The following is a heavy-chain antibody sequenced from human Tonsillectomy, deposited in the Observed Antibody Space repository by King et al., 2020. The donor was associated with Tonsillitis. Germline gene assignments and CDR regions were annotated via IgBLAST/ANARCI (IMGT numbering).Heavy chain of an antibody. CDR3: ARGYCRDKSCSPPYNFYGMDV. CDR1: GFIFNNHD. V-gene: IGHV3-30*02. Sequence: VQLVESGGGVVQPGGSLRLSCAASGFIFNNHDMHWVRQAPGKGLEWVAFIRYEGSKTYYADSVKGRFTISRDNSKYTLYLEMNSLRAEDTAVYYCARGYCRDKSCSPPYNFYGMDVWGQGTTVTVSS. D-gene: IGHD2-15*01. J-gene: IGHJ6*02. CDR2: IRYEGSKT.